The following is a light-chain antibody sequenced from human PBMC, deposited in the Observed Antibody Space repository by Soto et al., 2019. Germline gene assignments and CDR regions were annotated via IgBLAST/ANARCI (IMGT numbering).Light chain of an antibody. J-gene: IGLJ2*01. Sequence: QSALTQPASVSGSPGQSITISCTGTTSDIGIYKLVSWYRQHPGKAPELIIYEVSKRPSGVSTRFSGSKSGTTASLTISGLQAEDEARYYCCSYAGSNTVVFGGGTKLTVL. V-gene: IGLV2-23*02. CDR3: CSYAGSNTVV. CDR1: TSDIGIYKL. CDR2: EVS.